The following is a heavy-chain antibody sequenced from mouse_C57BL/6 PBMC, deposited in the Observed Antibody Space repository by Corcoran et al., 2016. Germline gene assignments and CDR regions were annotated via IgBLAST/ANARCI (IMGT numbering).Heavy chain of an antibody. J-gene: IGHJ3*01. CDR1: GYTFTDYY. V-gene: IGHV1-75*01. CDR3: AIYYDYGFFAY. Sequence: QVQLQQSGPELVKPVASVKISCKASGYTFTDYYINWVKQRPGQGLEWIGWIFPGSGSTYYNEKFKGKATLTVDNSSSTAYMLLSSLTSEDSAVYFCAIYYDYGFFAYWGQGTLVTVSA. D-gene: IGHD2-4*01. CDR2: IFPGSGST.